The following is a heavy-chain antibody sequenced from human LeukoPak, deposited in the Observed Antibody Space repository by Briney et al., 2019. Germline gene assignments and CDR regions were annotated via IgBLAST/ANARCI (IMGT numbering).Heavy chain of an antibody. D-gene: IGHD3-10*01. CDR3: ARYASGSYYPYYSYYMDV. V-gene: IGHV3-53*01. CDR1: GFTVSSNY. Sequence: GGSLRLSCAASGFTVSSNYMSWVRQAPGKGLEWVSVIYSGGSTYYAASGRGRFTISRDNSKNTLYLQMNSLRAEDTAVYYCARYASGSYYPYYSYYMDVWGKGTTVTISS. CDR2: IYSGGST. J-gene: IGHJ6*03.